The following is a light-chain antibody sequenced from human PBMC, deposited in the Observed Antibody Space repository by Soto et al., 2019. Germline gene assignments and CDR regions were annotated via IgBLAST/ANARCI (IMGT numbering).Light chain of an antibody. Sequence: EIVLTQSPGTLSLSPGERATLSCRASQSVSSSYLAWYQQKPGQAPRLLIYGTSSRATGIPDRFSGSGSGTDFTLTISRLEPEYLAVYYCQQYGSSLFTFGPGTKVDAK. CDR1: QSVSSSY. J-gene: IGKJ3*01. CDR3: QQYGSSLFT. V-gene: IGKV3-20*01. CDR2: GTS.